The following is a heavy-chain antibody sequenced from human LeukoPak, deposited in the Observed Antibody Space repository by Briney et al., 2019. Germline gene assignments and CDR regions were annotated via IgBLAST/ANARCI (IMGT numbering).Heavy chain of an antibody. J-gene: IGHJ2*01. CDR1: GGSVGSFY. V-gene: IGHV4-4*09. Sequence: SETLSLTCTLSGGSVGSFYWSWIRQTSGKGLEWIGSIFSNGNTNVNPSFKNRVTISRDTPKNQVSLKVTSVAAADTAVYYCASGGFPWYFEFWGRGTLITVSP. CDR3: ASGGFPWYFEF. D-gene: IGHD3-16*01. CDR2: IFSNGNT.